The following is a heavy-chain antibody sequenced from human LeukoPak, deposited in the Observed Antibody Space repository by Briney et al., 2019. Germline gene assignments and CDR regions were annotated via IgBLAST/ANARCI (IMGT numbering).Heavy chain of an antibody. D-gene: IGHD6-19*01. CDR2: ISWNSGSI. Sequence: GGSLRLSCAASGFTFDDYAMHWVRQAPGKGLEWVSGISWNSGSIGYADSVKGRFTISRDNAKNSLYLQMNSLRAEDTALYYCARGDSSVDYWGQGTLVTVSS. CDR1: GFTFDDYA. CDR3: ARGDSSVDY. V-gene: IGHV3-9*01. J-gene: IGHJ4*02.